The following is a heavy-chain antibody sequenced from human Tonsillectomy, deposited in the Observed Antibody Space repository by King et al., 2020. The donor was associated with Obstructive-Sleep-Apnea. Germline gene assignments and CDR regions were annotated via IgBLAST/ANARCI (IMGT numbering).Heavy chain of an antibody. V-gene: IGHV4-59*13. CDR3: ARVGVDYDILTGHNRHRDWFDP. CDR2: IEYSGST. Sequence: QLQESGPGRVKPSETLSLTCTVSVGSISVYHWSWILQPPGKGLEWIGYIEYSGSTNSNHSLKSRVTISVATSKNQFSLSLTSVSAADTAVYYCARVGVDYDILTGHNRHRDWFDPWGQGTLVTVSS. J-gene: IGHJ5*02. D-gene: IGHD3-9*01. CDR1: VGSISVYH.